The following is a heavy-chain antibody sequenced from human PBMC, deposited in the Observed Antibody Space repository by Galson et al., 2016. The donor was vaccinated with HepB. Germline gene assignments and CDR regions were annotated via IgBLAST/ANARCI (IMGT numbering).Heavy chain of an antibody. CDR1: GFTFSSYA. V-gene: IGHV3-30-3*01. CDR3: ARTGTPNYYHYYGMDV. Sequence: SLRLSCAASGFTFSSYAMHWVRQAPGKGLEWVAVIPYDVSYKYYADSVKGRFTISRDNSKNTLYLQMNSLRAEDTAVHYCARTGTPNYYHYYGMDVWGQGTTVTVSS. J-gene: IGHJ6*02. CDR2: IPYDVSYK. D-gene: IGHD1-1*01.